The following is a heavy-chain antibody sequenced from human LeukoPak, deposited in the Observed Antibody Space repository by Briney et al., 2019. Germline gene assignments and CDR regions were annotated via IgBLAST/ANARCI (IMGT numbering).Heavy chain of an antibody. CDR3: ARTVYSSPYRDYCFYDMDG. D-gene: IGHD6-13*01. V-gene: IGHV2-70*19. CDR2: TDRDDDN. J-gene: IGHJ6*03. Sequence: SGPTLVHPTRILTLPRTFPRVSLSTSGMCVSWVRQPPGKALESLALTDRDDDNHYTTSLNTRLTISKYAYKTKVVLTMTIMDAVDTATYYCARTVYSSPYRDYCFYDMDGWDKGTMITFSS. CDR1: RVSLSTSGMC.